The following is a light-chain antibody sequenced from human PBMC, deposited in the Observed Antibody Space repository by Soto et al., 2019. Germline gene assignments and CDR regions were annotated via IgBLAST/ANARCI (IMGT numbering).Light chain of an antibody. V-gene: IGLV1-40*01. CDR3: QSYDSSLSYV. Sequence: QSVLTQPPSVSGAPGQRVTISCTGSSSNIGAGYDVHWYQQLPGTAPKLLIXXXXXXXXXXXXXXXXSKSGTSASLAITGXXAXXXXXXYCQSYDSSLSYVFGTGTKVTVL. CDR1: SSNIGAGYD. CDR2: XXX. J-gene: IGLJ1*01.